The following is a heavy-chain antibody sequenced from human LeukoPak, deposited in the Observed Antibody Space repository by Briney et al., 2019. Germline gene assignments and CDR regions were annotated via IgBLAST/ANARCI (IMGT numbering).Heavy chain of an antibody. Sequence: GGSLRLSCAASGFTFSSYSMNWVRQAPGKGLEWVSSISSSSSYIYYADSVKGRFTISRDNAKNSLYLQMNSLRAEDTAVYYCARHGRDGYNFVDYWGQGTLVTVSS. CDR2: ISSSSSYI. V-gene: IGHV3-21*01. J-gene: IGHJ4*02. CDR3: ARHGRDGYNFVDY. CDR1: GFTFSSYS. D-gene: IGHD5-24*01.